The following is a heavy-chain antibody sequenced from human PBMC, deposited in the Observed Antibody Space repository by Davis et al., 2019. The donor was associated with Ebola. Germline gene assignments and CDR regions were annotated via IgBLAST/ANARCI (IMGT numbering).Heavy chain of an antibody. CDR1: GFTFGDYA. Sequence: PGGSLRLSCTASGFTFGDYAMSWFRQAPGKGLEWVGFIRRKAYGGTTEYAASVKGRFTISRDDSKSIAYLQMNSLKTEDTAVYYCTRDLEPADLWPYYDYGMDVWGQGTTVTVSS. D-gene: IGHD1-14*01. CDR2: IRRKAYGGTT. V-gene: IGHV3-49*03. CDR3: TRDLEPADLWPYYDYGMDV. J-gene: IGHJ6*02.